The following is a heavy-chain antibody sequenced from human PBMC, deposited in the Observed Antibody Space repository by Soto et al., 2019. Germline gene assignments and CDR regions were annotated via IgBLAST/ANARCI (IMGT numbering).Heavy chain of an antibody. CDR2: IYYGGTT. CDR3: ARLGAYYQSLDL. V-gene: IGHV4-59*08. D-gene: IGHD2-21*01. J-gene: IGHJ5*02. CDR1: DGYCRPNY. Sequence: TSLTMRLTWNVADGYCRPNYGSRIRQHPGKGLEWVGYIYYGGTTSYNPSLKSRVTISLETSKSQFSLRLSSVTAADTAVYYCARLGAYYQSLDLWGHGILVTVSS.